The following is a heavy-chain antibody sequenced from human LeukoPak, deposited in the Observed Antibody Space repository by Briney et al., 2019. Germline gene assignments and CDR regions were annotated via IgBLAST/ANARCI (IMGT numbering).Heavy chain of an antibody. Sequence: SETLSLTCTVSGGSISSYYWSWIRQPPGKGLEWIGYIYYSGSTNYNPSLKSRVTISVDTSKNQFSLKLSSVTAADTAVYYCARAPLEDSRARYYFDYWGQGTLVTVSS. CDR1: GGSISSYY. J-gene: IGHJ4*02. D-gene: IGHD3-22*01. CDR2: IYYSGST. V-gene: IGHV4-59*08. CDR3: ARAPLEDSRARYYFDY.